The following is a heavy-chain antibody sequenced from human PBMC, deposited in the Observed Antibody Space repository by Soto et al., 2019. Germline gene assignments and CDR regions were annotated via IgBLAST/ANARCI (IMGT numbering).Heavy chain of an antibody. Sequence: PSETLSLTCTVSGGSISSSSYYWGWIRQPPGRGLEWIGSIYYSGSTYYNPSLKSRVTISVDTSKNQFSLKLSSVAAADTAVYYCARRGTIVGATTEYFDYWGQGTLVTVSS. J-gene: IGHJ4*02. D-gene: IGHD1-26*01. CDR1: GGSISSSSYY. V-gene: IGHV4-39*01. CDR2: IYYSGST. CDR3: ARRGTIVGATTEYFDY.